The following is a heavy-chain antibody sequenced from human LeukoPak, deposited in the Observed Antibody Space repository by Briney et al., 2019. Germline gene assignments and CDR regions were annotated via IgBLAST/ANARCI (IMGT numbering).Heavy chain of an antibody. J-gene: IGHJ3*02. CDR3: ARADSKPAIIQPMVGDAFDI. Sequence: PGGSLRLSCAASGFTFSSYSMNWVRQAPGKGLEWVSSISSSSSYIYYADSVKGRFTISRDNAKNSLYLQMNSLRAEDTAVYYCARADSKPAIIQPMVGDAFDIWGQGTMVTVSS. CDR1: GFTFSSYS. V-gene: IGHV3-21*01. D-gene: IGHD3-3*01. CDR2: ISSSSSYI.